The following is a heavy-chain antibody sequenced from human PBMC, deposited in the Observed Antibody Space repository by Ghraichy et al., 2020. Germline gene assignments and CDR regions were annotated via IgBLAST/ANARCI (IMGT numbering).Heavy chain of an antibody. CDR1: GYTFTSYG. D-gene: IGHD6-6*01. Sequence: ASVKVSCKASGYTFTSYGISWVRQAPGQGLEWMGWISAYNGNTNYAQKLQGRVTMTTDTSTSTAYMELRSLRSDDTAVYYCTVSQLAPRNDAFDIWGQGTMVTVSS. CDR2: ISAYNGNT. V-gene: IGHV1-18*01. J-gene: IGHJ3*02. CDR3: TVSQLAPRNDAFDI.